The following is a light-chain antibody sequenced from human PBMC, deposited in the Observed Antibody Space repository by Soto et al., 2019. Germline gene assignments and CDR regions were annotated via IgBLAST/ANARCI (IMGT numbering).Light chain of an antibody. CDR2: EGS. J-gene: IGLJ1*01. Sequence: QSVLTQPASVSGSPGQSITISCTGTSSDVGSYNLVSWYQQHPGKAPKLMIYEGSKRPSGVSNRFSGSKSGNTASLTISGLQAEDEADYYCCSYAGSSTNYVFGTRTKVTVL. V-gene: IGLV2-23*01. CDR1: SSDVGSYNL. CDR3: CSYAGSSTNYV.